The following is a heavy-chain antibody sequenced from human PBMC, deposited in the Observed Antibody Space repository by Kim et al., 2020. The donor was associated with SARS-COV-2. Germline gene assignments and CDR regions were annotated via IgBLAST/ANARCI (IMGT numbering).Heavy chain of an antibody. J-gene: IGHJ4*02. V-gene: IGHV4-34*01. D-gene: IGHD6-19*01. CDR2: ITHSGST. Sequence: SETLSLTCAVYGGSFSGYFWCWIRHPPGQGLGWDGEITHSGSTNYNPSLKSRVTISVDTPKNQFSLNLSSVTAADTAVSYCSRAGRQWLVRPMFYFFDYWGQGTPVTVSS. CDR1: GGSFSGYF. CDR3: SRAGRQWLVRPMFYFFDY.